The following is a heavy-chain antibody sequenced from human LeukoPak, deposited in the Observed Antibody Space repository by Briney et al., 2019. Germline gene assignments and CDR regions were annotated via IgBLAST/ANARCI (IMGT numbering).Heavy chain of an antibody. CDR2: TYYRSKWYN. Sequence: SQTPSLTCAISGDSVSSNSAAWNWIRQSPSRGLEWLGRTYYRSKWYNDYAVSVKSRITINPDTSKNQFSLQLNSVTPEDTAVYYCATESELMFLYQWLGYYYYMDVWGKGTTVTVSS. CDR3: ATESELMFLYQWLGYYYYMDV. J-gene: IGHJ6*03. CDR1: GDSVSSNSAA. D-gene: IGHD6-19*01. V-gene: IGHV6-1*01.